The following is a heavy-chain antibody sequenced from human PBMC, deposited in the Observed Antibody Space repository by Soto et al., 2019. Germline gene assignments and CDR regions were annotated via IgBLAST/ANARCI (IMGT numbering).Heavy chain of an antibody. CDR2: IYQSGST. CDR1: GDSVSSGDYY. Sequence: TSETLSLTCSVSGDSVSSGDYYWSWIRQPPGKGLEWIGFIYQSGSTYYNPSLKSRVTMSLDRPKNQFSLKLSSVTAADTAVYYCARELLFYDSDGFSWDDAFDIWGQGTMVTVSS. CDR3: ARELLFYDSDGFSWDDAFDI. J-gene: IGHJ3*02. D-gene: IGHD3-22*01. V-gene: IGHV4-30-2*01.